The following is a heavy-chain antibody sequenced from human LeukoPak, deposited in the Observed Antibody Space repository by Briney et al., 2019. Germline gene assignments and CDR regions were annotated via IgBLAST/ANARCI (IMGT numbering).Heavy chain of an antibody. V-gene: IGHV3-7*01. CDR1: GFTFSRHW. CDR3: AEGSTG. D-gene: IGHD2-8*02. J-gene: IGHJ1*01. Sequence: GGSLRLSCATSGFTFSRHWMSWVRQAPGKGLEWVANINQDGSGKYYVDSVKGRFTISRDNAKNSLYLQMNSLRSEDTAIYYCAEGSTGWGQGTLVTVSS. CDR2: INQDGSGK.